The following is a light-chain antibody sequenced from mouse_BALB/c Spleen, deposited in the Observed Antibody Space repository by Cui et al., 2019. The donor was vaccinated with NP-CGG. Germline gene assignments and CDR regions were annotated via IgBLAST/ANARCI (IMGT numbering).Light chain of an antibody. J-gene: IGLJ1*01. Sequence: QAVVTQEPALTTSPGETVTLTCRPSTGAVTTSNYANWVQEKPDHLFTGLIGGTNNRAQGVPARFSGSLIGDKAALTITGAQTEDEAIYFCALWYSNHWVFGGGTKLTVL. V-gene: IGLV1*01. CDR1: TGAVTTSNY. CDR3: ALWYSNHWV. CDR2: GTN.